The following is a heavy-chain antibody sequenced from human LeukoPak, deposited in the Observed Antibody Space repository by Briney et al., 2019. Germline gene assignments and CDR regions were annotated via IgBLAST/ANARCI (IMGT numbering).Heavy chain of an antibody. CDR1: GFTVSSNS. J-gene: IGHJ4*02. CDR2: IYSDNT. D-gene: IGHD6-13*01. V-gene: IGHV3-53*01. CDR3: ARDSAYSSSSPFDY. Sequence: GGSLRLSCTVSGFTVSSNSMSWVRQAPGKGLEWVSFIYSDNTHYSDSVKGRFTISRDNSKNTLYLQMNSLRAEDTAVYYCARDSAYSSSSPFDYWGQGTLVTVSS.